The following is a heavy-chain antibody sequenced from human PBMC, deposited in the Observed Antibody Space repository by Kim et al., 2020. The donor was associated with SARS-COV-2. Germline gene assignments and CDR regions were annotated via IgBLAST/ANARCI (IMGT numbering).Heavy chain of an antibody. CDR1: GGSISSYY. CDR3: AREGVYGDYSFED. Sequence: SETLSLTCTVSGGSISSYYWSWIRQPPGKGLEWIGYIYYSGSTNYNPSLKSRVTISVDTSKNQFSLKLSSVTAADTAVYYCAREGVYGDYSFEDWGQGTLVTVSS. J-gene: IGHJ4*02. D-gene: IGHD4-17*01. V-gene: IGHV4-59*13. CDR2: IYYSGST.